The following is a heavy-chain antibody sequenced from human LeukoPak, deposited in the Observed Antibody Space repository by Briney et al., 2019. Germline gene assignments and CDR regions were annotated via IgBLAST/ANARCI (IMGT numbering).Heavy chain of an antibody. V-gene: IGHV4-4*07. CDR1: GGSINNYY. Sequence: SETLSLTCAVSGGSINNYYWSWIRQPPGKGLEWIGRIFTSGSTNYNASLKSRVTMSVDTSKNQFSLKLRSMTAADTAVYYCARAPVPVKDSSDIWGQGTMVTVSS. J-gene: IGHJ3*02. CDR3: ARAPVPVKDSSDI. CDR2: IFTSGST. D-gene: IGHD4-11*01.